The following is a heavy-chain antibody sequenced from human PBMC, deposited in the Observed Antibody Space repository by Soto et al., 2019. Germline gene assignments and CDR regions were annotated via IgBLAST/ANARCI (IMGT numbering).Heavy chain of an antibody. V-gene: IGHV4-59*08. CDR1: GESISNYY. CDR3: ARRGFFDF. Sequence: QVQLQASGPGLVKPSETLSLTCTVYGESISNYYWSWIRQPPGKGLEWIGYIYKSGTSYNPSLKSRVTISVDTSTNQISLKLNSVTAADTAVYYCARRGFFDFWGQGILVTVSS. J-gene: IGHJ4*02. CDR2: IYKSGT. D-gene: IGHD1-26*01.